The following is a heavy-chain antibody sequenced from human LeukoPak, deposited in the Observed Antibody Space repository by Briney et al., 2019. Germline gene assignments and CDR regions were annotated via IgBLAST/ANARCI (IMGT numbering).Heavy chain of an antibody. D-gene: IGHD3-10*01. CDR3: VRGIGNYYDSGASNS. CDR2: IDSAGDT. CDR1: GFTLRRYD. V-gene: IGHV3-13*04. Sequence: PGGSVTLSCAASGFTLRRYDMLGLRQATGKGREWVSAIDSAGDTYYPRSVKGRFTMSREDAKNSLYLQMNSLRAGDTAVYYCVRGIGNYYDSGASNSWGQGTLVTVSS. J-gene: IGHJ4*02.